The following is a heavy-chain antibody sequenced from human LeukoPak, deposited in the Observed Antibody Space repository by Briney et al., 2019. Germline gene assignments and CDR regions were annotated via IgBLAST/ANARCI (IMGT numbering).Heavy chain of an antibody. Sequence: AGGSLRLSCAASQFSFSSYSFNWVRQAPGQGLEWVSSINNGVTHMYYADSMRGRFTVSRDDAKNSLYLQMNSLTAEDTAVYYCVRLRRNSDSSGYYYYYDYWGRGTLVTVSS. CDR2: INNGVTHM. CDR3: VRLRRNSDSSGYYYYYDY. CDR1: QFSFSSYS. J-gene: IGHJ4*02. V-gene: IGHV3-21*01. D-gene: IGHD3-22*01.